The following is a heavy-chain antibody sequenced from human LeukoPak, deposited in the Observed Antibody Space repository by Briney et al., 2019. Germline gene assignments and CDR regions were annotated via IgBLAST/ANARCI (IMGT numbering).Heavy chain of an antibody. CDR1: GYTFTSYY. CDR3: ARAEYRTSSGCAY. Sequence: ASVKVSCKASGYTFTSYYMHWVRQAPGQGLEWMGWINPNSGGTNYAQKFQGRVTMTRDTSISTAYMELSRLRSDDTAVYYCARAEYRTSSGCAYWGQGTLVTVSS. D-gene: IGHD6-19*01. J-gene: IGHJ4*02. V-gene: IGHV1-2*02. CDR2: INPNSGGT.